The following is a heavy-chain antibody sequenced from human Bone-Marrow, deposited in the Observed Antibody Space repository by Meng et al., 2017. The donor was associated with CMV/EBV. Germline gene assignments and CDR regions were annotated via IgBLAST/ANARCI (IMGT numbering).Heavy chain of an antibody. V-gene: IGHV4-34*01. D-gene: IGHD1-26*01. CDR3: APGFRSWSGSYSS. CDR1: GAPFSGY. J-gene: IGHJ4*02. CDR2: ITHSGST. Sequence: QVHLQQWGAXLLKPXXXLSLTCGVYGAPFSGYWSWVRQPPGKGLEWIGEITHSGSTNYNVSLKSRVTISIDTYKNQFSLKLSSVTATDTAVYYCAPGFRSWSGSYSSWGQGTMVTVSS.